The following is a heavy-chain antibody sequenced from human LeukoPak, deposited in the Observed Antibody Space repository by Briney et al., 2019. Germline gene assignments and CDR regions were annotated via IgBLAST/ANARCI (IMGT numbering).Heavy chain of an antibody. CDR1: GFTFSSYA. V-gene: IGHV3-23*01. CDR2: ISGSGGGT. Sequence: GGSLRLSCAASGFTFSSYAMSWVRQAPGKGLEWVSAISGSGGGTYYADSVKGRFTISRDNSKNTLFLQMNSLRAEDTAVYYCAKPSSVHTFSYYFDFWGQGALVTDCS. J-gene: IGHJ4*02. D-gene: IGHD5/OR15-5a*01. CDR3: AKPSSVHTFSYYFDF.